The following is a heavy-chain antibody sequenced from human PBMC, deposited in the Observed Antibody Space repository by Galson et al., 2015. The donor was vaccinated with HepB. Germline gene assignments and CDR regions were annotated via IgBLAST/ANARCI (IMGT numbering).Heavy chain of an antibody. V-gene: IGHV6-1*01. J-gene: IGHJ3*02. Sequence: CAISGDSVSSQSAAWNWIRQSPSRGLEWLGRTYYRSKWYNDYAVSVKSRITINPETSKNQFSLQLNSVTPEDTAVYYCAREVQDFGVDLGAFDIWGQGTIGTVSS. CDR1: GDSVSSQSAA. CDR3: AREVQDFGVDLGAFDI. D-gene: IGHD3-3*01. CDR2: TYYRSKWYN.